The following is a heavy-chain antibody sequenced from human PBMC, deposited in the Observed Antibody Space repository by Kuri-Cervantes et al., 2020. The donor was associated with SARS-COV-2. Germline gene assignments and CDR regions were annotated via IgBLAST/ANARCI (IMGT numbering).Heavy chain of an antibody. D-gene: IGHD4-17*01. Sequence: ASVKVSCKASGYTFTSYAMHWVRQAPGQRLEWMGWINAGNGNTKYAQKLQGRVTMTTDTSTSTAYMELRSLRSDDTAVYYCARDNYGDYDGGYFDYWGQGTLVTVSS. V-gene: IGHV1-3*01. J-gene: IGHJ4*02. CDR3: ARDNYGDYDGGYFDY. CDR2: INAGNGNT. CDR1: GYTFTSYA.